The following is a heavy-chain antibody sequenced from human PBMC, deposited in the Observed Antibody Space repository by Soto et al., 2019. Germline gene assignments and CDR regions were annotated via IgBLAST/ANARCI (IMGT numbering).Heavy chain of an antibody. CDR1: GFTFNTYW. J-gene: IGHJ5*02. Sequence: ESGGGLVQPGGSLTVSCAASGFTFNTYWMSWVRQAPGKGLEWVANIKQDGSQKYYVDSVKGRFSIYRDNAKNSLYLQMNSLRAEDTAIYYCARPYCSGGSCYNWFDPWGQGTLVTVSS. V-gene: IGHV3-7*03. CDR2: IKQDGSQK. CDR3: ARPYCSGGSCYNWFDP. D-gene: IGHD2-15*01.